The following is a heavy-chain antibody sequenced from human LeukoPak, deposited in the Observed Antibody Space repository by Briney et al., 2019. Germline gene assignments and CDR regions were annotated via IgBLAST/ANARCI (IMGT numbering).Heavy chain of an antibody. CDR2: ISYDGSNK. V-gene: IGHV3-30*03. D-gene: IGHD3-22*01. Sequence: GRSLSLSCAASGFTFSSYGMHWVRQAPGKGLEWVAVISYDGSNKYYADSVKGRFTISRDNSKNTLYLQMNSLRAEDTAVYYCARDRPHYYDSSGYDHWGQGTLVTVSS. J-gene: IGHJ4*02. CDR3: ARDRPHYYDSSGYDH. CDR1: GFTFSSYG.